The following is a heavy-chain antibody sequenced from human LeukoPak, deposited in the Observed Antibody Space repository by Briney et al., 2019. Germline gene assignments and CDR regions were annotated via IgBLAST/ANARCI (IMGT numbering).Heavy chain of an antibody. J-gene: IGHJ4*02. Sequence: SQTLSLTCSVSGSSISGDDYYWRWIRQPPGKALEWIGYIYYSGITFYNPSLKSRVTISVDTSQNQFSLKLTSVTAADTAVYYCARVGGGTIDYWGQGTLVTVSS. V-gene: IGHV4-30-4*01. D-gene: IGHD1-14*01. CDR3: ARVGGGTIDY. CDR1: GSSISGDDYY. CDR2: IYYSGIT.